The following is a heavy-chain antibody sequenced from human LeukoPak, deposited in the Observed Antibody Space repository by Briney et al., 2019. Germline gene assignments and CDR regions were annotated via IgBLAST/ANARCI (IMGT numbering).Heavy chain of an antibody. D-gene: IGHD3-10*01. CDR3: ARLTDYYGSGSYYFDY. CDR2: IYPGDSDT. V-gene: IGHV5-51*01. J-gene: IGHJ4*02. CDR1: GYSFTSYW. Sequence: GESLKISCKGSGYSFTSYWIGWVRQMPGKGLEWMGIIYPGDSDTRYSPSFQGQVTISADKSISTAYLQWSSLKASDTAMYYCARLTDYYGSGSYYFDYWGQGTLVTVSS.